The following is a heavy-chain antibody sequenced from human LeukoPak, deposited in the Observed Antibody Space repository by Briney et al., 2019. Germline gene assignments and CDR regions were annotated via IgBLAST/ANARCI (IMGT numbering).Heavy chain of an antibody. Sequence: GGSLRLSCAASGFIFSNYGMNWVRQAPGKGLEWVASINHNGNVNYYVDSVKGRFTISRDNAKNSLYLQMSNLRAEDTAVYFCARGGGLDVWGQGATVTVSS. V-gene: IGHV3-7*03. CDR1: GFIFSNYG. CDR3: ARGGGLDV. CDR2: INHNGNVN. J-gene: IGHJ6*02. D-gene: IGHD3-16*01.